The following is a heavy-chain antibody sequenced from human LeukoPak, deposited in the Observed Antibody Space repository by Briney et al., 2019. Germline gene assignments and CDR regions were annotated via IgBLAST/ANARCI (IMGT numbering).Heavy chain of an antibody. CDR3: AKDVQGYYGSGSYSYYYYYMDV. CDR2: IRYDGSNK. D-gene: IGHD3-10*01. V-gene: IGHV3-30*02. Sequence: GGSLRLSCAASGFTFSSYGMHWVRQAPGKGLEWVAFIRYDGSNKYYADSVKGRFTISRDNSKNTLYLQMNSLRAEDTAVYYCAKDVQGYYGSGSYSYYYYYMDVWGKGTTVTVSS. CDR1: GFTFSSYG. J-gene: IGHJ6*03.